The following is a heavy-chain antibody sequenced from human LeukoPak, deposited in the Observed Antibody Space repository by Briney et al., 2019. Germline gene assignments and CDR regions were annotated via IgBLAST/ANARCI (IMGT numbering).Heavy chain of an antibody. CDR1: RGSISGSIRSYY. D-gene: IGHD2-2*01. J-gene: IGHJ6*02. Sequence: SETLSLTCTVSRGSISGSIRSYYWSWLRQPPGKGLEWIGYISSSGSVNDNPSLRSRVTISVDTSKNQFFLNLSSVSAADTAVYYCARGIVVVPAASYGMDVWGQGTTVTVSS. CDR3: ARGIVVVPAASYGMDV. V-gene: IGHV4-61*01. CDR2: ISSSGSV.